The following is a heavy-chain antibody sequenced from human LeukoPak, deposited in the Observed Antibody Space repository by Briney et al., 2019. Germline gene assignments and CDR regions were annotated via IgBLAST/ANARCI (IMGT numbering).Heavy chain of an antibody. V-gene: IGHV3-48*02. D-gene: IGHD4-17*01. CDR2: ISSSSSTI. Sequence: PGGSLILFCAASGFTFSSYSMNWVRQAPGKGLEWVSYISSSSSTIYYADSVKGRFTISRDNAKNSLYLQMNSLRDEDTAVYYCARGGDYGDYRAYFDYWGQGTLVTVSS. CDR3: ARGGDYGDYRAYFDY. J-gene: IGHJ4*02. CDR1: GFTFSSYS.